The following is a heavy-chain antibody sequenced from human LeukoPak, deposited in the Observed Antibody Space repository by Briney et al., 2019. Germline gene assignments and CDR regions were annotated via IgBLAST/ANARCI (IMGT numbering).Heavy chain of an antibody. CDR1: GYTLTELS. CDR2: FYPEDGET. J-gene: IGHJ4*02. D-gene: IGHD6-19*01. Sequence: ASVKVSCKVSGYTLTELSMHWVRQAPGKGLEWMGGFYPEDGETIYAQKFQGRVTMTEDTSTDTAYMELSSLRSEDTAVYYCATETSGWAVAGTFNYWGQGTLVTVSS. CDR3: ATETSGWAVAGTFNY. V-gene: IGHV1-24*01.